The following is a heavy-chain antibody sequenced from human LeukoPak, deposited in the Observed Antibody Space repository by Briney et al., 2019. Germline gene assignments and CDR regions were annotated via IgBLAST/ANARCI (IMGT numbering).Heavy chain of an antibody. J-gene: IGHJ4*02. CDR1: GFTFSSYA. Sequence: PGGSLRLSCAASGFTFSSYAMHWVRQAPGKGLEWVAVISFDGSDKYYADSVKGRFTISGDNSKNTLYLQMNSLRAEDTAVYYCARDQHSEIGVGANDYWGQGTLVTVSS. CDR3: ARDQHSEIGVGANDY. V-gene: IGHV3-30-3*01. CDR2: ISFDGSDK. D-gene: IGHD1-26*01.